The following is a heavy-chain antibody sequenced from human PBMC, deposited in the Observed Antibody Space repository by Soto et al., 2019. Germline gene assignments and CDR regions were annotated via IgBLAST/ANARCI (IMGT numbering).Heavy chain of an antibody. CDR1: GESISSSSYY. CDR2: IYYSGRT. D-gene: IGHD2-21*02. Sequence: SETLSLTCIVSGESISSSSYYWGWIRQPPGKGLEWIGSIYYSGRTYYNPSSKSRVTISIDTSKNQFSLKLSSVTATDTAVYYCARQRTTVVTQAYFDHWGQGALVTVSS. CDR3: ARQRTTVVTQAYFDH. J-gene: IGHJ4*02. V-gene: IGHV4-39*01.